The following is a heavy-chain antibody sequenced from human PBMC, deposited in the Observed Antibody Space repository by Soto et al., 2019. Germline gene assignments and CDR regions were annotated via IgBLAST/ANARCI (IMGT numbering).Heavy chain of an antibody. V-gene: IGHV4-34*01. J-gene: IGHJ1*01. CDR1: NGSFSGYY. CDR3: ARGLEYFQH. CDR2: ITNSGYT. Sequence: SETLSLTCDVVNGSFSGYYWSWIRQPPGKGLEWIEEITNSGYTNYNPSLKNRVTILIDRSKNHFSLKVTSVTAADTAVYYCARGLEYFQHWGQGTLVTVSS.